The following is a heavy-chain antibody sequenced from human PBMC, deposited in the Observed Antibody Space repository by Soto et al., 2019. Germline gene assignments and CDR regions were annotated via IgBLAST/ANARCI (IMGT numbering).Heavy chain of an antibody. CDR1: GGTFSIYA. CDR2: IIPIFGTA. J-gene: IGHJ6*02. D-gene: IGHD5-12*01. Sequence: SVKVSCKASGGTFSIYAISCVLQSPLQWLDWMGGIIPIFGTANYAQKFQGRVTITADESTSTAYMELSSLRSEDTAVYYCARDSGGYNSVLGGYYYYGMDVWGQGTTVTVSS. V-gene: IGHV1-69*13. CDR3: ARDSGGYNSVLGGYYYYGMDV.